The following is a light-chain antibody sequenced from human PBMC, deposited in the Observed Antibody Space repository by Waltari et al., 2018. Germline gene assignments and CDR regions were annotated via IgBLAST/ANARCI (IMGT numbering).Light chain of an antibody. CDR2: LGS. J-gene: IGKJ3*01. CDR1: QSLLHRMAYNF. CDR3: MQALQTPFT. V-gene: IGKV2-28*01. Sequence: DIVMTQSPLSLSVTPGESASISCRSSQSLLHRMAYNFLDWYLQKPGQSPQLLIYLGSNRASGVPDRFSGSGSGTNFTLKISKVEAEDVGVYYCMQALQTPFTFGPGTKLDI.